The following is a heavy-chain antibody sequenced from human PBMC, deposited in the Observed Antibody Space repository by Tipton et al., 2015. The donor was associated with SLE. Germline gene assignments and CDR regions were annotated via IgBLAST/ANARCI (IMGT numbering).Heavy chain of an antibody. CDR2: IYYSGST. CDR3: ARESSWDPLFDS. CDR1: GGSISSYY. V-gene: IGHV4-59*01. D-gene: IGHD6-13*01. J-gene: IGHJ4*02. Sequence: LRLSCTVSGGSISSYYWSWIRQPPGQGLEWIGYIYYSGSTNYNPSLKSRVTISVETSKNQFSLKLSSVTAADTAVYYCARESSWDPLFDSWGQGTLVTVSS.